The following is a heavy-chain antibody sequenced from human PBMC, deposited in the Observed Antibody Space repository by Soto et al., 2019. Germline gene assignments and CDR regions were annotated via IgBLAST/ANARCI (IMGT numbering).Heavy chain of an antibody. D-gene: IGHD2-8*01. CDR3: PRVGKVYAPHAFDI. Sequence: SETLSLTCTVSGGSISSGGYYWSWIRQHPGKGLEWIGYIYYSGSTYYNPSLKSRVTISVDTSKNQFSLKLSSVTAADTAVYYCPRVGKVYAPHAFDIWRQGTMVTVSS. J-gene: IGHJ3*02. CDR2: IYYSGST. V-gene: IGHV4-31*03. CDR1: GGSISSGGYY.